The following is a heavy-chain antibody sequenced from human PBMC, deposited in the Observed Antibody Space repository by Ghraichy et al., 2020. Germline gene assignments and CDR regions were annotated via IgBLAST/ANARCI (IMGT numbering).Heavy chain of an antibody. Sequence: GGSLRLSCAASGFTVSSNYMSWVRQAPGKGLEWVSVLSSGGSAYYADSVKGRFTISRDNSKNTLFLQMNSLRAEDTAVYYCATRDGYSWYYFDYWGQGTLVTVSS. CDR2: LSSGGSA. D-gene: IGHD5-24*01. CDR3: ATRDGYSWYYFDY. CDR1: GFTVSSNY. V-gene: IGHV3-53*01. J-gene: IGHJ4*02.